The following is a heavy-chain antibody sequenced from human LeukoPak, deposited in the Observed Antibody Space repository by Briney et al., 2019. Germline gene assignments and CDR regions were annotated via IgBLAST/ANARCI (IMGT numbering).Heavy chain of an antibody. D-gene: IGHD2-15*01. J-gene: IGHJ5*02. CDR1: GYTFTIYY. V-gene: IGHV1-46*01. Sequence: GASVTVSFTASGYTFTIYYMHWVRQAPGQGLEWVGIINPSGGSTSYAQKFQGRVTMTRDTSTSTVYMELSSLRSEDTAVYYCARDSVVAAPATLFDPWGQGTLVTVSS. CDR3: ARDSVVAAPATLFDP. CDR2: INPSGGST.